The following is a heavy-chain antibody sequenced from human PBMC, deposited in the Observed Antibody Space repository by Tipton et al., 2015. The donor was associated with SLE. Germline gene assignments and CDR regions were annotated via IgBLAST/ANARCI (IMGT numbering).Heavy chain of an antibody. Sequence: TLSLTCAVSGGSFSGYYGSWIRQPPGKGLEWIGEINHSGSTNYNPSLKSRVTLSLDTSKKQFSLKLSSVTAADTAVYYCARSGFCNSASCSSFDFWGQGTLVTVSS. CDR3: ARSGFCNSASCSSFDF. D-gene: IGHD2/OR15-2a*01. J-gene: IGHJ4*02. CDR2: INHSGST. CDR1: GGSFSGYY. V-gene: IGHV4-34*01.